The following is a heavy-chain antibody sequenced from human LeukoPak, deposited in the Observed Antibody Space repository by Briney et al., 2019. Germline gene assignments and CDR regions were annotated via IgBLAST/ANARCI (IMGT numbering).Heavy chain of an antibody. V-gene: IGHV3-23*01. CDR1: GFTFSSYA. CDR3: AKDLGITMIVVVIGYFQH. J-gene: IGHJ1*01. Sequence: GGSLRLSCAASGFTFSSYAMSWVRQAPGKGLEWVSAISGSGGSTYYADSVKGRFTISRDNSKNTLYLQMNSLRAEDTAVYYCAKDLGITMIVVVIGYFQHWGQGTLVTVSS. D-gene: IGHD3-22*01. CDR2: ISGSGGST.